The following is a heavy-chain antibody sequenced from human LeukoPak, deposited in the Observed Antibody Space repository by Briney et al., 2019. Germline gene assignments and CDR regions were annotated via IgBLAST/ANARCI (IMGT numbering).Heavy chain of an antibody. J-gene: IGHJ4*02. CDR3: AREATGATGYFDY. CDR1: GFTFSSYW. V-gene: IGHV3-7*01. Sequence: GGSLRLSCAASGFTFSSYWMSWVRQASGKGLEWVANIKQDGSEKYYVDSVKGRFTISRDNAKNSLYLQMNSLRVEDTAVYYCAREATGATGYFDYWGQGTLVTVSS. CDR2: IKQDGSEK. D-gene: IGHD1-26*01.